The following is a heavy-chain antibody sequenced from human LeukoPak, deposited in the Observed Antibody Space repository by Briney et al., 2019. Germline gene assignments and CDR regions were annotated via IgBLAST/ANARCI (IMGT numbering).Heavy chain of an antibody. Sequence: PGGSLRLSCAASGFTFSSYGMHWVRQAPGKGLEWVAFIRYDGSNKYYADSVKGRFTISRDNSKNTLYLQMNSLRAEDTAVYYCARKRRERPVYDAFDIWGQGTMVTVSS. D-gene: IGHD1-14*01. CDR2: IRYDGSNK. V-gene: IGHV3-30*02. CDR3: ARKRRERPVYDAFDI. CDR1: GFTFSSYG. J-gene: IGHJ3*02.